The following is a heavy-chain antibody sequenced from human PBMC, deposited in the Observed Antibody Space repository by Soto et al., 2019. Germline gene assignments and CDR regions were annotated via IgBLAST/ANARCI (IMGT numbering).Heavy chain of an antibody. CDR2: IIPILGIA. D-gene: IGHD6-13*01. Sequence: QVQLVQSGAEVKKPGSSAKVSCKASVGTFSSYTISWVRQAPGQGLEWMGRIIPILGIANYAQKFQGRVTITADKSTRTAYMKLSSLRSEDTAVYYCARDRPSEQQLSSNYSGMDVWGQGTTVTVSS. V-gene: IGHV1-69*08. J-gene: IGHJ6*02. CDR1: VGTFSSYT. CDR3: ARDRPSEQQLSSNYSGMDV.